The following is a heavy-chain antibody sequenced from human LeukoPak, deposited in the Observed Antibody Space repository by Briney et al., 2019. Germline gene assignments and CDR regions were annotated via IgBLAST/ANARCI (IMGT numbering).Heavy chain of an antibody. Sequence: PSETLSLTCTVSGGSISSYYWGWIRQPPGKGLEWIGSIYYSGSTYYNPSLKSRVTISVDTSKNQFSLKLSSVTAADTAVYYCARVNVYYYYMDVWGKGTTVTVSS. J-gene: IGHJ6*03. CDR2: IYYSGST. CDR1: GGSISSYY. V-gene: IGHV4-39*07. CDR3: ARVNVYYYYMDV.